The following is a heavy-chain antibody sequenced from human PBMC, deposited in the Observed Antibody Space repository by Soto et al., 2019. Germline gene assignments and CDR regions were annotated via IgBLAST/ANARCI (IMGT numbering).Heavy chain of an antibody. CDR3: ARDQNYDRPSWYFDY. CDR2: ISYDGSNK. V-gene: IGHV3-30-3*01. J-gene: IGHJ4*02. CDR1: GFTFSSYA. D-gene: IGHD3-22*01. Sequence: GGSLRLSCAASGFTFSSYAMHWVRQAPGTGLEWVAVISYDGSNKYYADSVKGRFTISRDNSKNTLYLQMNSLRAEDTAVYYCARDQNYDRPSWYFDYWGQGTLVTVSS.